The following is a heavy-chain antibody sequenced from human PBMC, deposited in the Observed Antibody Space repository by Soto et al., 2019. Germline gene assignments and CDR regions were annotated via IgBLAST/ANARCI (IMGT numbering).Heavy chain of an antibody. CDR3: ARPSGSYLYYFDY. D-gene: IGHD1-26*01. CDR1: GGSISSGDYY. CDR2: IYYSGST. J-gene: IGHJ4*02. Sequence: SETLSLTCTVSGGSISSGDYYWGWIRQPPGKGLEWIGGIYYSGSTYYNPSLKSRVTISVDTSKNQFSLKLSSVTAADTAVYYCARPSGSYLYYFDYWGQGTLVTVSS. V-gene: IGHV4-39*01.